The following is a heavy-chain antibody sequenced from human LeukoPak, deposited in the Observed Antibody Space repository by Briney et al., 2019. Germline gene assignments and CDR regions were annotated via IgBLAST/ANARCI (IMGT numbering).Heavy chain of an antibody. CDR2: IYYSGST. Sequence: SETLSLTCTVSGGSIGSSSYYWGWIRQPPGKGLEWIGSIYYSGSTYYNPSLKSRVTISVDTSKNQFSQKLSSVTAADTAVYYCARSGAEYSSSSGYFDYWGQGTLVTVSS. V-gene: IGHV4-39*01. D-gene: IGHD6-6*01. J-gene: IGHJ4*02. CDR3: ARSGAEYSSSSGYFDY. CDR1: GGSIGSSSYY.